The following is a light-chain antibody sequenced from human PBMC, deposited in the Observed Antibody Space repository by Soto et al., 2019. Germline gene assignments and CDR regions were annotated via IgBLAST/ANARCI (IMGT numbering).Light chain of an antibody. J-gene: IGKJ4*01. CDR2: TAS. CDR3: QQRSNWPGT. V-gene: IGKV1-39*01. CDR1: ERISDY. Sequence: DIQMTQSPSSLSASVVDRVTISCRASERISDYLAWYQQKPGKAPKLLINTASSLRSGVPSRFSGSGSGTDFTLTISSLEPEDFAVYYCQQRSNWPGTFGGGTKVDI.